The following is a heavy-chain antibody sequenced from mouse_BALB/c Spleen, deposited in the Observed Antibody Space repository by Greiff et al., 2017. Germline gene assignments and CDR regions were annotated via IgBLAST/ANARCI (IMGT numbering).Heavy chain of an antibody. Sequence: EVQRVESGGGLVQPGGSRKLSCAASGFTFSSFGMHWVRQAPEKGLEWVAYISSGSSTIYYADTVKGRFTISRDNPKNTLFLQMTSLRSEDTAMYYCARLRRAPYYFDYWGQGTTLTVSS. CDR2: ISSGSSTI. CDR3: ARLRRAPYYFDY. J-gene: IGHJ2*01. V-gene: IGHV5-17*02. D-gene: IGHD3-3*01. CDR1: GFTFSSFG.